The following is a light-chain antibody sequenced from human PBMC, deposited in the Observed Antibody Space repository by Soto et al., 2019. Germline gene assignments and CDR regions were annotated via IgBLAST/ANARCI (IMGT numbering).Light chain of an antibody. CDR2: SNN. V-gene: IGLV1-44*01. CDR1: SSNIGSNT. CDR3: AAWDDSLNGVV. Sequence: QSVLTQPPSASGTPGQRVTISCSGSSSNIGSNTVNWYQQLPGTATKLLIYSNNQRPSGVPDRFSCSKYGTSASLAISGLQSEAEADYYCAAWDDSLNGVVFGGGTKLTVL. J-gene: IGLJ2*01.